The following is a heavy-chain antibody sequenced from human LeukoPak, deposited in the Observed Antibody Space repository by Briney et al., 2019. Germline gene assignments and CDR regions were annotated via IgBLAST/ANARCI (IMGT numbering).Heavy chain of an antibody. Sequence: SETLSLTCTVSGGSISSYYWSWIRQPAGKGLEWIGRIYTSGSTNYNPSLKSRVTMSVDTSKNQFSLKLSSVTAADTAVYYCARVNYDSSGYYSSYYFDYWGQGTLVTVSS. D-gene: IGHD3-22*01. V-gene: IGHV4-4*07. CDR2: IYTSGST. CDR3: ARVNYDSSGYYSSYYFDY. CDR1: GGSISSYY. J-gene: IGHJ4*02.